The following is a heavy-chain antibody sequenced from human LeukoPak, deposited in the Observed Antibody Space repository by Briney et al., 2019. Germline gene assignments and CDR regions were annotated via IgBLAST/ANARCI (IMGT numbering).Heavy chain of an antibody. V-gene: IGHV1-18*01. Sequence: ASVKVSCKASGYSFTSYGISWVRQAPGQGLEWMGWISAYNGNTNYAQKIQARLTMTTDTSTSTAYMELRSLRSDDTAVYYCARELTYGSSCDYWGQGTLATVSS. CDR1: GYSFTSYG. D-gene: IGHD6-13*01. J-gene: IGHJ4*02. CDR2: ISAYNGNT. CDR3: ARELTYGSSCDY.